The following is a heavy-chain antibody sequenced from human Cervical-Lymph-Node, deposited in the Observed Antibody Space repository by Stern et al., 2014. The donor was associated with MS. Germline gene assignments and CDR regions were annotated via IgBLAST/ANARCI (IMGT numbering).Heavy chain of an antibody. D-gene: IGHD1-1*01. J-gene: IGHJ4*02. V-gene: IGHV3-53*01. CDR2: ITNVGST. Sequence: EMQLVESGGGVIQPGGSLRLSCTASGFTVSRDYMTLVRQAPGQGLEWVSLITNVGSTFYTDSVKGRFTISRDDSKNTVYLHMTSLRAEDTAMYYCARDTSSPERSDWWGQGTLVTVSS. CDR1: GFTVSRDY. CDR3: ARDTSSPERSDW.